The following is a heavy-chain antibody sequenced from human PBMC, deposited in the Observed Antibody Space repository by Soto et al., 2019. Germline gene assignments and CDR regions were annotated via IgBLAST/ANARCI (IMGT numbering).Heavy chain of an antibody. D-gene: IGHD6-6*01. CDR3: VKLFSSSFWYFDL. J-gene: IGHJ2*01. CDR2: ISSNWGST. CDR1: GYTFSRYV. Sequence: GGSLRLSCSASGYTFSRYVMHWVRQAPGKGLEYVSAISSNWGSTYYAGCVKGRFTISRDNSKNTLYLQMSSLRAEDTAVYYSVKLFSSSFWYFDLLGRGTLVSVSS. V-gene: IGHV3-64D*06.